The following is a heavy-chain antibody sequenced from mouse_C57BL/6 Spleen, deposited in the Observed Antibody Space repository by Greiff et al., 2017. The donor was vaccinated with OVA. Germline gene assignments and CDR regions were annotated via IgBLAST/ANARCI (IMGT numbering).Heavy chain of an antibody. D-gene: IGHD1-1*01. CDR2: IDPSSGGT. CDR3: ARPYYGSSAWFAY. J-gene: IGHJ3*01. V-gene: IGHV1-72*01. CDR1: GYTFTSYW. Sequence: QVQLQQSGAELVKPGASVKLSCKASGYTFTSYWMHWVKQRPGRGLEWIGRIDPSSGGTKYNEKFKSKATLTVDKPSSTAYMQLSSLTSEDSAVYYCARPYYGSSAWFAYWGQGTLVTVSA.